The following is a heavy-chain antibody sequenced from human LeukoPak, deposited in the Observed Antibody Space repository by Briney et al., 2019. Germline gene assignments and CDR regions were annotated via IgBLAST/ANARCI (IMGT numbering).Heavy chain of an antibody. J-gene: IGHJ4*02. CDR3: ARSIPAGNRR. CDR1: GCTFSDYY. V-gene: IGHV3-11*01. CDR2: ISSSGSTI. Sequence: PGGSLRLSCAASGCTFSDYYMSWIRQAPGKGLEWVSYISSSGSTIDYADSVKGRFTISRDNVKNSLYLQMNSLRAEDTAVYYCARSIPAGNRRWGQGTLVTVSS. D-gene: IGHD2-2*01.